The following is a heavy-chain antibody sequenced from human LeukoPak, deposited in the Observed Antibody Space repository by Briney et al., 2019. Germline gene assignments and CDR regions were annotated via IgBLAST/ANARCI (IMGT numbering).Heavy chain of an antibody. CDR2: SYHSGGT. CDR3: ARDLRMGGPWRQFDY. D-gene: IGHD3-16*01. Sequence: PSETLSLTCTVSGYSLRSGYYWAWIRPPPGKGLEWIGSSYHSGGTDYNPSLKSRMTISVETSKNQFSLQLNSLTAADTAVYYCARDLRMGGPWRQFDYWGRGTLVTVSS. V-gene: IGHV4-38-2*02. J-gene: IGHJ4*02. CDR1: GYSLRSGYY.